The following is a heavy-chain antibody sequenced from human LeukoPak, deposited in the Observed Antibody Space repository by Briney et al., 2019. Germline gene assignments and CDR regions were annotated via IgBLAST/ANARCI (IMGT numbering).Heavy chain of an antibody. V-gene: IGHV4-38-2*02. CDR2: TFHSGSP. J-gene: IGHJ4*02. Sequence: PSETLSLTCNVSGYSISSGYYWGWIRQPPGKALEWIGTTFHSGSPNYNPSLKSRVTISIDPSKNQFSLKLSSVTAADTAFYYCARDAGGDFDYWGQGTLVSVSS. CDR3: ARDAGGDFDY. CDR1: GYSISSGYY. D-gene: IGHD2-21*01.